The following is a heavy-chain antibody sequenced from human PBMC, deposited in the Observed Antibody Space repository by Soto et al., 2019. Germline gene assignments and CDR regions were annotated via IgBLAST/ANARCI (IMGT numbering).Heavy chain of an antibody. CDR2: VSASGLNT. CDR3: GKDRPRRTSGYVFDY. J-gene: IGHJ4*02. D-gene: IGHD2-15*01. CDR1: GFTFSTYA. Sequence: EVQLLESGGKLVQPGGSLTLSCAASGFTFSTYAMAWVRQAPGKGLEWVSGVSASGLNTDYADPVKGRFYISRDNSKNTVYLHMNSLGTEDTTLYYCGKDRPRRTSGYVFDYWGQGTPVTGSS. V-gene: IGHV3-23*01.